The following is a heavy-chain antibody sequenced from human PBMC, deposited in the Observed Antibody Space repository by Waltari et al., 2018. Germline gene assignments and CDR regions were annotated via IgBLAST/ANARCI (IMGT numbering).Heavy chain of an antibody. CDR1: GFILSNYG. J-gene: IGHJ4*02. Sequence: QVQLVESGGGVVQPGGSLRLSCATSGFILSNYGMLWVRQAPGKGLEWVAFIRYDGSDTDYADSVKGRFTISRDNSKNTLYLRMNSLRVEDTAIYYCAKVLYALVPKVYWFDYWGQGTLVTVSS. CDR3: AKVLYALVPKVYWFDY. V-gene: IGHV3-30*02. D-gene: IGHD5-12*01. CDR2: IRYDGSDT.